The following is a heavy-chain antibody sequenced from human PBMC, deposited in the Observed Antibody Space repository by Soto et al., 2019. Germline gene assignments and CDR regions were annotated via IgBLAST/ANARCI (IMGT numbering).Heavy chain of an antibody. J-gene: IGHJ4*02. D-gene: IGHD3-22*01. V-gene: IGHV1-18*01. CDR1: GYTFTSYG. CDR2: ISAYNGNT. Sequence: QVQLVQSGAEVKKPGASVKVSCKASGYTFTSYGISWVRQAPGQGLEWMGWISAYNGNTNYAQKLQGRVTMTTDTSTSTDYMELRSLSSDDTGVYYCARVARVVITKPADYWGQGTLVTVSS. CDR3: ARVARVVITKPADY.